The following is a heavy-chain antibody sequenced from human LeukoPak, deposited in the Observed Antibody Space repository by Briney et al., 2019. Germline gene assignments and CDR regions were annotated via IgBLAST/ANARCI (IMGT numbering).Heavy chain of an antibody. V-gene: IGHV4-59*01. CDR2: ISYSGSI. Sequence: SETLSLTCTVSGGSISSYYWSWIRQPPGKGLEWIGYISYSGSINYNPSLKSRVTISVDTSKNQFSLKLSSVSAADTAVYYCARGAAPGYYFGMDVWGQGTRVSVS. D-gene: IGHD6-6*01. CDR3: ARGAAPGYYFGMDV. J-gene: IGHJ6*02. CDR1: GGSISSYY.